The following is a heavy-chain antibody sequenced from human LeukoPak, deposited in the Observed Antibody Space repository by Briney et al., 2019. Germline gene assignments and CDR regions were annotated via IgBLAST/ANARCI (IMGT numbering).Heavy chain of an antibody. CDR2: IYYSGST. CDR3: ARQNNYYGSGSSFDY. J-gene: IGHJ4*02. CDR1: GGSISSSSYY. Sequence: SETLSLTCTVSGGSISSSSYYWGWIRQPPGKGLEWIGSIYYSGSTYYNPSLKSRVTISADTSKNQFSLKLSSVTAADTAVYYCARQNNYYGSGSSFDYWGQGTLVTVSS. D-gene: IGHD3-10*01. V-gene: IGHV4-39*01.